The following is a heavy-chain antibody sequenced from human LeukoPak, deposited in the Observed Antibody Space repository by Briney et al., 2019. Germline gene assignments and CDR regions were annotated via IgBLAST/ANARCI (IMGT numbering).Heavy chain of an antibody. CDR3: ARVSPFYDSSGYNDY. CDR1: GYSFTSYW. V-gene: IGHV5-51*01. CDR2: IYPGDSDT. D-gene: IGHD3-22*01. J-gene: IGHJ4*02. Sequence: GESLKISCKRSGYSFTSYWIGWVRQVPGKGLEWMGIIYPGDSDTRYSPSFQGQVTISADKSISTAYLQWSSLKASDTAMYYCARVSPFYDSSGYNDYWGQGTLVTVSS.